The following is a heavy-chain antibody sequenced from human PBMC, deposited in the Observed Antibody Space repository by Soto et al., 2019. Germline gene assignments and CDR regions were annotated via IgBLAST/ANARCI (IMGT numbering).Heavy chain of an antibody. CDR1: GYTFTGYY. Sequence: ASVKVSCKASGYTFTGYYMHWVRQAPGQGLEWMGWINPNSGGTNYAQKFQGWVTMTRDTSISTAYMELSRLRSDDTAVYYCAREGGSASYNNWFDPWGQGTLVTVSS. CDR2: INPNSGGT. D-gene: IGHD3-10*01. V-gene: IGHV1-2*04. J-gene: IGHJ5*02. CDR3: AREGGSASYNNWFDP.